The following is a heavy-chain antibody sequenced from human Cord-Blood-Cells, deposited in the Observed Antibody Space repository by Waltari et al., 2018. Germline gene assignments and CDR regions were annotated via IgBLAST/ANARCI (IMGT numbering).Heavy chain of an antibody. CDR2: IRYDGSNK. CDR3: AKVRCSGGSCYPYGMDV. CDR1: GFTFSSYG. V-gene: IGHV3-30*02. Sequence: QVQLVESGGGVVQPGGSLRLSCAASGFTFSSYGMHWVRQAPGKGLEWVAFIRYDGSNKYYADSVKGRFTISRDNSKNTRYLQMNSLRAEDTAVYYCAKVRCSGGSCYPYGMDVWGQGTTVTVSS. J-gene: IGHJ6*02. D-gene: IGHD2-15*01.